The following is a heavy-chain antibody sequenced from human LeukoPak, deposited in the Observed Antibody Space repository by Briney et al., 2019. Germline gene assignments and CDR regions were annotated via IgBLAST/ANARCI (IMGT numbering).Heavy chain of an antibody. CDR3: AREVSPIEGY. V-gene: IGHV3-64*01. D-gene: IGHD4-23*01. J-gene: IGHJ4*02. Sequence: GESLKISCAACGFTFSTYAMHWVRQAPGKGLEYVSVISSNGSSTYYPNSVRGRFTISRDNSKNTLYLQMGSLRAEDMAVYYRAREVSPIEGYWGQGTLVTVSS. CDR1: GFTFSTYA. CDR2: ISSNGSST.